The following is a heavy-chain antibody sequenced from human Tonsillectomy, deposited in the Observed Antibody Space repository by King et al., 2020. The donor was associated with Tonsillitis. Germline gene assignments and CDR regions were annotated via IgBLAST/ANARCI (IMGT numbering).Heavy chain of an antibody. J-gene: IGHJ4*02. CDR2: IDWDDDK. V-gene: IGHV2-70*15. CDR3: ARTAAYYYDSSGYYPFDY. Sequence: LTLKESGPALVKPTQTLTLTCTFSGFSLSTSGMCVRWIRQPPGKALEWLARIDWDDDKYYSTSLKTRLTISKDTSKNQVVLTMTNMDPVDTATYYCARTAAYYYDSSGYYPFDYWGQGTLVTVSS. CDR1: GFSLSTSGMC. D-gene: IGHD3-22*01.